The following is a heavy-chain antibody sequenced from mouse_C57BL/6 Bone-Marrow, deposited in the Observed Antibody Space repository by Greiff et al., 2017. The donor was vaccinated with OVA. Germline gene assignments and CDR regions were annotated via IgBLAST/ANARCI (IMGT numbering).Heavy chain of an antibody. J-gene: IGHJ1*03. Sequence: EVKLVESGGGLVQPGGSLKLSCAASGFTFSDYHMYWVRQTPEKRLEWVAYISNGGGSTYYTDTVKGRFTISRDNAKNTLYLQMSRLKSEDTAMYYCARQNYRYFDVWGTGTTVTVSS. V-gene: IGHV5-12*01. CDR1: GFTFSDYH. CDR3: ARQNYRYFDV. CDR2: ISNGGGST.